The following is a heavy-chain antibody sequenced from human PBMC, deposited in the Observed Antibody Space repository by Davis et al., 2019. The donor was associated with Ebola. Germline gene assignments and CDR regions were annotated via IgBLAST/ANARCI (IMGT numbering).Heavy chain of an antibody. CDR1: GGTFSSYA. D-gene: IGHD2-15*01. Sequence: ASVKVSCKASGGTFSSYAISWVRQAPGQGLEWMGWINPNSGGTNYAQKFQGRVTMTRDTSISTAYMELSRLRSDDTAVYYCARLGFPTGYCSGGSCQPRDDAFDIWGQGTMVTVSS. V-gene: IGHV1-2*02. CDR3: ARLGFPTGYCSGGSCQPRDDAFDI. CDR2: INPNSGGT. J-gene: IGHJ3*02.